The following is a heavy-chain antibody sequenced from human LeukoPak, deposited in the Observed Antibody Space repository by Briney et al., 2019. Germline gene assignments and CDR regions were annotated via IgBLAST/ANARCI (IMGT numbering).Heavy chain of an antibody. Sequence: GGSLRLSCAASGFTFNTYVMHWVRPAPGKGLEWVAFIRNDGAIKYYADSVKGRFTVSRDNPKNTLFLQMNSLRPEDTAVYYCAREVYSGYDWDYFDYWGQGTLVTVSS. V-gene: IGHV3-30*02. J-gene: IGHJ4*02. CDR1: GFTFNTYV. CDR2: IRNDGAIK. CDR3: AREVYSGYDWDYFDY. D-gene: IGHD5-12*01.